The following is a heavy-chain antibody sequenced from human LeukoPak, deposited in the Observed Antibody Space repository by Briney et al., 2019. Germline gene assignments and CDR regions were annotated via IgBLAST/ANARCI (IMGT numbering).Heavy chain of an antibody. CDR1: GFTFSSYS. Sequence: GGSLRLSCAASGFTFSSYSMNWVRQAPGKGLEWVSYISNSSSTIYYADSVKGRFTISRDNAKNSLYLQMNSLRAEDTAVYYCALEASRRPIDYWGQGTLVTVSS. J-gene: IGHJ4*02. CDR3: ALEASRRPIDY. CDR2: ISNSSSTI. D-gene: IGHD1-14*01. V-gene: IGHV3-48*01.